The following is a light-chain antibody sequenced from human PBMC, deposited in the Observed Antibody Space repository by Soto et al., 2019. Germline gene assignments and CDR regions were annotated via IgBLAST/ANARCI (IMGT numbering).Light chain of an antibody. Sequence: DIQMTQSPSTLSASVGDRVTITCRASQSISGWLAWYQQKPGKAPKLLIYDASSLESGVPSRFSGSGSGAEFTLTISSLQPDDFAIYYCQQYNSYSPTFGQGTKVEIK. CDR1: QSISGW. V-gene: IGKV1-5*01. J-gene: IGKJ1*01. CDR3: QQYNSYSPT. CDR2: DAS.